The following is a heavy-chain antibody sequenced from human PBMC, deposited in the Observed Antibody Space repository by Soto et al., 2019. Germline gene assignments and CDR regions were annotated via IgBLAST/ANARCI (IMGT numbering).Heavy chain of an antibody. Sequence: QVQLVQSGAEVKKPGASVKVSCKASGYTFTSYDINWVRQATGQGLGWMGWMNPNSGNTGYAQKFQGRVTMTGNTSSSTAYMELSSLRSEDTAVYYCARWPDGYYYYGMDVWGQGTTVTVSS. V-gene: IGHV1-8*01. CDR2: MNPNSGNT. D-gene: IGHD5-12*01. J-gene: IGHJ6*02. CDR3: ARWPDGYYYYGMDV. CDR1: GYTFTSYD.